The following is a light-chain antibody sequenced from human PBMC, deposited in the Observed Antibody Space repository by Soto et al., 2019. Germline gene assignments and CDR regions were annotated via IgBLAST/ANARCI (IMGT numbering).Light chain of an antibody. Sequence: YELTQPPSVSVAPGKTARITCGGNNIGSKSVHWYQQKPGQAPVLVIYYDSDRPSGIPERFSGSNSGNTATLTISRVEAGDEADYYCQVWDSSSDPLYVFGTGTKVTVL. V-gene: IGLV3-21*04. CDR3: QVWDSSSDPLYV. CDR1: NIGSKS. J-gene: IGLJ1*01. CDR2: YDS.